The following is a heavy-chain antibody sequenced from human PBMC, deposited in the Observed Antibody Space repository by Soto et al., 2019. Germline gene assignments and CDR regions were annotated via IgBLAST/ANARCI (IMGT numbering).Heavy chain of an antibody. J-gene: IGHJ4*02. V-gene: IGHV3-20*01. Sequence: EVQLVESGGGVVRPGGSLRLSCAASGFTFDDYGMSWVRQAPGKGLEWVSGINWNGGSTGYADSVKGRFTISRDNAKNPLYLQMNSLRAEDTALYHFARVRGAAAGKYRMYYFDYWGQGTLVTVSS. CDR2: INWNGGST. D-gene: IGHD6-13*01. CDR3: ARVRGAAAGKYRMYYFDY. CDR1: GFTFDDYG.